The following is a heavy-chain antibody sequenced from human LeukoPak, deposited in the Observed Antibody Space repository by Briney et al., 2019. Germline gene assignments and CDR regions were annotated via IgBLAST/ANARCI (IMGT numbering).Heavy chain of an antibody. V-gene: IGHV3-23*01. D-gene: IGHD1-26*01. CDR3: AKSESGSYTPYFQY. CDR1: GFIFSSYA. Sequence: PGGSLRLSCVASGFIFSSYAMSWVRQAPGKGLEWVSAISGSGGNTKYADSVKGRFTISRDNSKNTLYLQMNSLRAEDMAVYYCAKSESGSYTPYFQYWGQGTLVTVSS. J-gene: IGHJ1*01. CDR2: ISGSGGNT.